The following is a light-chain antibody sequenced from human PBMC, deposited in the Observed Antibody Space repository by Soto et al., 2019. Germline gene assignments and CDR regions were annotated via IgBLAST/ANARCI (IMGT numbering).Light chain of an antibody. Sequence: QSVLTQPASVSGSPGQXXXXXCTGTSSDIGGYNYVSWYQHHPGKAPKLMIYEISNRPSGVSNRFSGSKSGNTASLTISGLQAEDEADYYCSSFASNIVIFGGGTKLTVL. CDR2: EIS. V-gene: IGLV2-14*01. J-gene: IGLJ2*01. CDR1: SSDIGGYNY. CDR3: SSFASNIVI.